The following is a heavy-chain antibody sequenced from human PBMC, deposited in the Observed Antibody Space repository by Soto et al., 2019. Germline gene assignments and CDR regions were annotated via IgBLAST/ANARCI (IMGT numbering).Heavy chain of an antibody. CDR3: THRESDREAY. CDR2: IYWDDDK. V-gene: IGHV2-5*02. Sequence: QIALKESGPTLVKPTQTLTLTCTFSGFSLSTGGVGVGWIRQPPGKALEWLALIYWDDDKRYSPSLRRRLTITKDTSKNQVVLTMTNMDPADTPTYYCTHRESDREAYWGQGILVTVSS. J-gene: IGHJ4*01. D-gene: IGHD3-10*01. CDR1: GFSLSTGGVG.